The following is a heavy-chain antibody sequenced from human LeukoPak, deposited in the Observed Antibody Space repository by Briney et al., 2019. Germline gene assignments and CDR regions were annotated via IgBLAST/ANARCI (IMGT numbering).Heavy chain of an antibody. D-gene: IGHD6-13*01. Sequence: PGRSLRLSCAASGFTFDDYAMHWVRQAPGKGLEWVSGISWNSGSIGYADSVKGRFTISRDNAKNSLYLQMNSLRAEDTALYYCAKARAADESFDYWGQGTLVTVSS. CDR3: AKARAADESFDY. CDR2: ISWNSGSI. CDR1: GFTFDDYA. V-gene: IGHV3-9*01. J-gene: IGHJ4*02.